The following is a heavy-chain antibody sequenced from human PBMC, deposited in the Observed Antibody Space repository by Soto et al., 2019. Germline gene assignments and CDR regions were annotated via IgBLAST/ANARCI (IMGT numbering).Heavy chain of an antibody. J-gene: IGHJ6*02. D-gene: IGHD3-10*01. Sequence: QVQVVQSGVEVRRPGSSVKVSCKASGDTFKNCVISWVRQAPGQGLEWMGEIIPLFGTTDFAQRFQGRLTITTDESTTTAYMELSSLRSEDTATYYCAAELGFGKLSVVWGQGTTVIVSS. CDR3: AAELGFGKLSVV. CDR2: IIPLFGTT. CDR1: GDTFKNCV. V-gene: IGHV1-69*01.